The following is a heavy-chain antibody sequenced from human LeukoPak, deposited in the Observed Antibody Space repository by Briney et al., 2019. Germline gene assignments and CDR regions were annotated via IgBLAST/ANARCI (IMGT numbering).Heavy chain of an antibody. CDR1: GFTFSSYG. J-gene: IGHJ4*02. D-gene: IGHD3-22*01. V-gene: IGHV3-30*18. CDR3: AKTDYYDSSGYSLGY. Sequence: GGSLRLSCAASGFTFSSYGMHWVRQAPGKGLEWVAVISYDGSNKYYADSVKGRFTISRDNSKNTLYLQMNSLRAEDTAVYYCAKTDYYDSSGYSLGYWGQGTLVTVSS. CDR2: ISYDGSNK.